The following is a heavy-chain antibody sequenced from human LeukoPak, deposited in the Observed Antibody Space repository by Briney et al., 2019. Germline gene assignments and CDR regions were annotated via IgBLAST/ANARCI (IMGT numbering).Heavy chain of an antibody. CDR2: ISGSGGST. J-gene: IGHJ4*02. V-gene: IGHV3-23*01. D-gene: IGHD6-19*01. CDR3: AKHPIVYSSGWYVDY. CDR1: GFTFSSYA. Sequence: PGGSLRLSCGASGFTFSSYAMSWVRQAPGKGLEWVSAISGSGGSTYYADSVKGRFTISRDNSKNTLYLQMNSLRAEDTAVYYCAKHPIVYSSGWYVDYWGQGTLVTVSS.